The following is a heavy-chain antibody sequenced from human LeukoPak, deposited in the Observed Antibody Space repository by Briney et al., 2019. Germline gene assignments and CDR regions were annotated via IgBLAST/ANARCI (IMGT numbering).Heavy chain of an antibody. Sequence: GGSLRLSCVASGFTFSSRDWMTWVRQAPGKGLEWVSYISSSGSTIYYADSVKGRFTISRDNAKNSLYLQMNSLRAEDTAVYYCARDRQQLVDYWGQGTLVTVSS. V-gene: IGHV3-48*04. CDR3: ARDRQQLVDY. CDR1: GFTFSSRDW. J-gene: IGHJ4*02. D-gene: IGHD6-13*01. CDR2: ISSSGSTI.